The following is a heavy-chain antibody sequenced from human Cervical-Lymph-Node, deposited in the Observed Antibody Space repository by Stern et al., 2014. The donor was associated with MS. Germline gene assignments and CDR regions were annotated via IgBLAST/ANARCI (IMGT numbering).Heavy chain of an antibody. D-gene: IGHD1-1*01. CDR1: DYTFTSYG. CDR2: VSAFNGDT. J-gene: IGHJ4*02. Sequence: QDQLVQSGNEVMKPGASVQVSCEASDYTFTSYGISWVRQAPGQGLEWVGWVSAFNGDTNYEQKVQGKDNLSNDTSTGTEYIELRNLRSDDAALYYCARAAGILDFWGQGTLVTVSS. CDR3: ARAAGILDF. V-gene: IGHV1-18*01.